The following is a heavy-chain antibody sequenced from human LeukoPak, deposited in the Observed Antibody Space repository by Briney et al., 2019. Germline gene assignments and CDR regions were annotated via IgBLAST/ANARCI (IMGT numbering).Heavy chain of an antibody. CDR2: IIPIFGTA. V-gene: IGHV1-69*13. CDR1: GGTFSSYA. CDR3: ARGVELAALRLPGGYSYGYPNDAFDI. J-gene: IGHJ3*02. D-gene: IGHD5-18*01. Sequence: GVSVKVSCKASGGTFSSYAISWVRQAPGQGLEWMGGIIPIFGTANYAQKFQGRVTITADESTSTAYMELSSLRSEDTAVYYCARGVELAALRLPGGYSYGYPNDAFDIWGQGTMVTVSS.